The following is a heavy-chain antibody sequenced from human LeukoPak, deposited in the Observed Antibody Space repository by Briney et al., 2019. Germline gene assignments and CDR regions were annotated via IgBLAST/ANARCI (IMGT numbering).Heavy chain of an antibody. CDR2: FSGSGGST. V-gene: IGHV3-23*01. CDR3: AKDDNYIRFLS. J-gene: IGHJ5*02. CDR1: GFTFSSYA. D-gene: IGHD3-16*01. Sequence: GGSLRLSCAASGFTFSSYAMSWVHQAPGKGLEWVSAFSGSGGSTYYADSVKGRFTISRDNSKNTLYLQMNSLRAEDTAVYYCAKDDNYIRFLSWGQGTLVTVSS.